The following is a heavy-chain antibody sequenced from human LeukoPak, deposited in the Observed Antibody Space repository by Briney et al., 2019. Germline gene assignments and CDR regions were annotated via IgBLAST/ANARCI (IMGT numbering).Heavy chain of an antibody. Sequence: GESLKISCKGSGYSFTSYWIGWVRQMPGKGLGWMGIIYPGDSDTRYSPSFQGQVTISADKSISTAYLQWSSLKASDTAMYYCARAPGYYSSSWYLGGYYFDYWGQGTLVTVSS. J-gene: IGHJ4*02. CDR3: ARAPGYYSSSWYLGGYYFDY. V-gene: IGHV5-51*01. CDR2: IYPGDSDT. D-gene: IGHD6-13*01. CDR1: GYSFTSYW.